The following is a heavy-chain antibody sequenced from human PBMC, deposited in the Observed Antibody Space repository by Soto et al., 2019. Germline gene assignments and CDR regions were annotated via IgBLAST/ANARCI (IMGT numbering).Heavy chain of an antibody. D-gene: IGHD3-10*01. V-gene: IGHV3-9*01. CDR3: AKFGVRWLGPGWFDP. CDR1: GFTFDDYA. J-gene: IGHJ5*02. CDR2: ISWNSGSI. Sequence: EVQLVESGGGLVQPGRSLRLSCAASGFTFDDYAMHWVRQAPGKGLEWVSGISWNSGSIGYADSVTGRFTISRDNAKNSLYLQMNSLRAEDTALYYCAKFGVRWLGPGWFDPWGQGTLVTVSS.